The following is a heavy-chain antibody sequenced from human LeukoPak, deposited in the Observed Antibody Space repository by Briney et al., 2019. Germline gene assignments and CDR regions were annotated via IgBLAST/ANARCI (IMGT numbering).Heavy chain of an antibody. Sequence: SVEVSCKASGGTFSSYAISWVRQAPGQGLEWMGRIIPILGIANYAQKFQGRVTITADKSTSTAYMELSSLRSEDTAVYYCARVSLVDTAMVYYYYGMDVWGQGTTVTVSS. CDR3: ARVSLVDTAMVYYYYGMDV. V-gene: IGHV1-69*04. J-gene: IGHJ6*02. CDR2: IIPILGIA. CDR1: GGTFSSYA. D-gene: IGHD5-18*01.